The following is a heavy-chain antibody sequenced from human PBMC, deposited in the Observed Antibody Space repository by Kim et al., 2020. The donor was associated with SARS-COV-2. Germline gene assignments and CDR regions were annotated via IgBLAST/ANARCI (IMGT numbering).Heavy chain of an antibody. D-gene: IGHD3-3*01. CDR2: ISSSGSTI. CDR1: GFTFSSYE. Sequence: GGSLRLSCAASGFTFSSYEMNWVRQAPRKGLEWVSYISSSGSTIYYADSVKGRFTISRDNAKNSLYLQMNSLRAEDTAVYYCARANTYYDFWTYFDYWG. J-gene: IGHJ4*01. V-gene: IGHV3-48*03. CDR3: ARANTYYDFWTYFDY.